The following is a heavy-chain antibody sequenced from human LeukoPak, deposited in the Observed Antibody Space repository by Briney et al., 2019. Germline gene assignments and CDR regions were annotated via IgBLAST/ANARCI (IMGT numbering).Heavy chain of an antibody. J-gene: IGHJ6*02. V-gene: IGHV3-48*01. CDR1: GFTFSSYS. CDR2: ISSSSSTI. CDR3: AREGVHYDFWSGTLYGMDV. D-gene: IGHD3-3*01. Sequence: GGSLRLSCAASGFTFSSYSMTWVRQAPGKGLEWVSYISSSSSTIYYADSVKGRFTISRDNAKNSLYLQMNSLRAEDTAVYYCAREGVHYDFWSGTLYGMDVWGQGTTVTVSS.